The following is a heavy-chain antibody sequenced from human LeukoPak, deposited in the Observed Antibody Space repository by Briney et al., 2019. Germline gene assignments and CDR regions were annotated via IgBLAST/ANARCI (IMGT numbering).Heavy chain of an antibody. V-gene: IGHV3-21*01. Sequence: GGSLRLSCAASGLTFSSYSMNWVRQAPGKGLEWVSSISSSSIYIYYADSVKGRFTISRDNAKNSLYLQMNGLRAEDTAVYYCARAPIWSGFFQLDYWGQGTLVTVSS. D-gene: IGHD3-3*01. CDR2: ISSSSIYI. J-gene: IGHJ4*02. CDR1: GLTFSSYS. CDR3: ARAPIWSGFFQLDY.